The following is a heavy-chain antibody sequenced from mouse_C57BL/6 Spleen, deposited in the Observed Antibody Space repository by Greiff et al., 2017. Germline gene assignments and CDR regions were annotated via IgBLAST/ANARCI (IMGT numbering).Heavy chain of an antibody. CDR1: GYSFTDYN. Sequence: VQLQQSGPELVKPGASVKISCKASGYSFTDYNMNWVKQSNGKSLEWIGVINPNYGTTSYNQKFKGKATLTVDQSSRTAYMQLNSLTSEDSAVYYCAREGITTVVKVFDYWGQGTTLTVSS. CDR2: INPNYGTT. CDR3: AREGITTVVKVFDY. V-gene: IGHV1-39*01. D-gene: IGHD1-1*01. J-gene: IGHJ2*01.